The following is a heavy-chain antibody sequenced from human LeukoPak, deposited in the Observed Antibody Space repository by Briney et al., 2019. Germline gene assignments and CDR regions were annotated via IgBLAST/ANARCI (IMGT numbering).Heavy chain of an antibody. J-gene: IGHJ6*02. Sequence: AGGSLRLSCAASGFTFSSYGMSWVRQAPGKGLEWVSTIGGGGGSTYHADSVKGRFTISRDDSKNTLYLQMNSLRAEDTAVYYCAKKISGYDYNYYYGMDVWGQGTTVTVSS. CDR3: AKKISGYDYNYYYGMDV. V-gene: IGHV3-23*01. CDR2: IGGGGGST. CDR1: GFTFSSYG. D-gene: IGHD5-12*01.